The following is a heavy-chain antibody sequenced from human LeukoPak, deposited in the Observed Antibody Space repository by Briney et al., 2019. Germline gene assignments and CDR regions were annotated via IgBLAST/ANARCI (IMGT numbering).Heavy chain of an antibody. Sequence: ASVKVSCKASGYTFTGYYMHWVRQAPGQGLEWMGWINPNSGGTNYAQKLQGRVTMTRDTSISTAYMELSRLRSDDTAVYYCASGGITIFGVVIPNPDYWGQGTLVTVSS. CDR1: GYTFTGYY. CDR3: ASGGITIFGVVIPNPDY. V-gene: IGHV1-2*02. J-gene: IGHJ4*02. D-gene: IGHD3-3*01. CDR2: INPNSGGT.